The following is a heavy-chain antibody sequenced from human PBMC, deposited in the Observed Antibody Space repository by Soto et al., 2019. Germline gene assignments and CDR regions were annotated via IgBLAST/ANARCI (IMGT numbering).Heavy chain of an antibody. CDR3: ARDRGWEYYYDSSGSYFQH. CDR1: GGSISSYY. V-gene: IGHV4-59*12. Sequence: SETLSLSCTVSGGSISSYYWSWIRQPPGKGLEWIGYIYYSGSTNYNPSLKSRVTISVDTSKNQFSLKLSSVTAADTAVYYCARDRGWEYYYDSSGSYFQHWGQGTLVTVSS. D-gene: IGHD3-22*01. J-gene: IGHJ1*01. CDR2: IYYSGST.